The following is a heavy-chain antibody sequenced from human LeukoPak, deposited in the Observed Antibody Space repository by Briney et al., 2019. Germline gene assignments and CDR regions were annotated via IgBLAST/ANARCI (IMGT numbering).Heavy chain of an antibody. CDR1: GASISGSGYY. CDR3: ARRKTYYYGSGSATIYY. CDR2: IYYTGST. V-gene: IGHV4-39*01. D-gene: IGHD3-10*01. Sequence: SETLSLTCAVSGASISGSGYYLGWIRQPPGKGLEWIGNIYYTGSTYYNASLQSRVTISIDTSKNQFSLRLNSVTAADTAMYYCARRKTYYYGSGSATIYYWGQGTLVTVSS. J-gene: IGHJ4*02.